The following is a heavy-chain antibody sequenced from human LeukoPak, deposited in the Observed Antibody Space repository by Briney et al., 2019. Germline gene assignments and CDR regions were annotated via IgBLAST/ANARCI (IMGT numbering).Heavy chain of an antibody. Sequence: GASVKVSCKVSGYTLTEVSMHWVRQAPGKGLEWMGGFDPEDGETIYAQKFQGRVTMTEDTSTDTAYMELSSLRSEDTAVYYCATGRRVYYGSGNLLYWGQGTLVTVSS. J-gene: IGHJ4*02. CDR2: FDPEDGET. V-gene: IGHV1-24*01. CDR1: GYTLTEVS. CDR3: ATGRRVYYGSGNLLY. D-gene: IGHD3-10*01.